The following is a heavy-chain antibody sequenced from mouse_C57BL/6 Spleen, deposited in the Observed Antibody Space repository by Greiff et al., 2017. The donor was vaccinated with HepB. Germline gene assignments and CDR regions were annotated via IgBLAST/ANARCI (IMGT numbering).Heavy chain of an antibody. CDR3: GRRGYGNYDAMDY. V-gene: IGHV1-80*01. Sequence: VQLQQSGAELVKPGASVKISCKASGYAFSSYWMNWVKQRPGKGLEWIGQIYPGDGDTNYNGKFKGKATLTADKSSSTAYMQLSSLTSEDSAVYLCGRRGYGNYDAMDYWGQGTSVTVSS. CDR2: IYPGDGDT. D-gene: IGHD2-1*01. CDR1: GYAFSSYW. J-gene: IGHJ4*01.